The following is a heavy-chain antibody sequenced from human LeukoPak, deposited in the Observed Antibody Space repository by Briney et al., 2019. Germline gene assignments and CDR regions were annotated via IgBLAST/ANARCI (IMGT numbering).Heavy chain of an antibody. J-gene: IGHJ4*02. CDR2: LSYDGSIK. D-gene: IGHD6-19*01. Sequence: GGSLRLSCAASGFTFSSSPMHWLRQAPGQGLEWVAVLSYDGSIKSYADSVKGRFTISRDTSKNTLYLQMNSLRAEGTAVYYCARDLVAGSPDYFDYWGQGTLVTVSS. CDR1: GFTFSSSP. CDR3: ARDLVAGSPDYFDY. V-gene: IGHV3-30-3*01.